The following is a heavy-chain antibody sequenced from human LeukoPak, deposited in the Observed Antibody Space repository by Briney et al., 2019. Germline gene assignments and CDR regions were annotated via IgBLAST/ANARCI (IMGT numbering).Heavy chain of an antibody. D-gene: IGHD1-1*01. CDR3: ARQLEATSWFDP. CDR1: GYSFTSHY. J-gene: IGHJ5*02. Sequence: ASVKVSCKASGYSFTSHYMHWVRQAPGQGLEWMGLINPSGSSTLYAQKFQGRVTMTRDMSMTTGYMELSSLRSEDTAVYYCARQLEATSWFDPWGQGTLVTVSS. V-gene: IGHV1-46*01. CDR2: INPSGSST.